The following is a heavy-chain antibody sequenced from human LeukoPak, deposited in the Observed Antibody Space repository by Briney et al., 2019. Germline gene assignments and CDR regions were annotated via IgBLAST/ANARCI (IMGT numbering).Heavy chain of an antibody. CDR1: GGSISSSNW. CDR3: ARLPTYYYDSSGPRSYYFDY. D-gene: IGHD3-22*01. Sequence: SGTLSLTCAVSGGSISSSNWWSWVRQPPGKGLEWIGEIYHSGSTNYNPSLKSRVTISVDKSKNQFSLKLSSVTAADTAVYYCARLPTYYYDSSGPRSYYFDYWGQGTLVTVSS. V-gene: IGHV4-4*02. CDR2: IYHSGST. J-gene: IGHJ4*02.